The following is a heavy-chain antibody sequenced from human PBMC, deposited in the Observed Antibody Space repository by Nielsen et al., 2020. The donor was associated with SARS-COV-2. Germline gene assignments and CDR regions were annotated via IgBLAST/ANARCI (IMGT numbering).Heavy chain of an antibody. J-gene: IGHJ6*02. CDR1: GFTFSYYG. Sequence: GESLKISCAASGFTFSYYGMHWVRQAPGKGLEWVAVIWYDGSTKYYADSVKGRFTISRDNSKNTLYLQMNSLRAEDTAVYYCARDLLPANGYYGMDVWGQGTTVTASS. CDR3: ARDLLPANGYYGMDV. D-gene: IGHD1-14*01. CDR2: IWYDGSTK. V-gene: IGHV3-33*01.